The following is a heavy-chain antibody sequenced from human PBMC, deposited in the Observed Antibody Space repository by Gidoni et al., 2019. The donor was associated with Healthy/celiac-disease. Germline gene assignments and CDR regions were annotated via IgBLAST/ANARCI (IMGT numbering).Heavy chain of an antibody. J-gene: IGHJ4*02. D-gene: IGHD3-22*01. CDR2: ISAYNGNT. CDR1: GYTFTSYG. Sequence: QVQLVQSGAEVKKPVSSGKASCKPSGYTFTSYGSSWVRQAPGQGLAWMGWISAYNGNTNYAQKLQGRVTMTTDTSTSTAYMELRSLRSDDTAVYYCAREPGYYDSSVTGTDYWGQGTLVTVSS. V-gene: IGHV1-18*01. CDR3: AREPGYYDSSVTGTDY.